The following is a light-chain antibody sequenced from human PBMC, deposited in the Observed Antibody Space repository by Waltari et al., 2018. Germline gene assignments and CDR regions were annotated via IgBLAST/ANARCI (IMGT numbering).Light chain of an antibody. Sequence: DIVMTQSPDSLAVSLGERATIKCKSSQSVFYSPYNQNCLAWYQQKPGQPPELLFYWASTRESGVPDRFSVSGSGTDFTLTISSLQAEDVAFYYCQQYYSSPWTFGQGTKVEVK. V-gene: IGKV4-1*01. J-gene: IGKJ1*01. CDR3: QQYYSSPWT. CDR1: QSVFYSPYNQNC. CDR2: WAS.